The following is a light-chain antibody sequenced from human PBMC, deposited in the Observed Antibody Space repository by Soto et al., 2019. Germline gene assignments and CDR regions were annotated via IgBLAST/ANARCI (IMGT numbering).Light chain of an antibody. V-gene: IGLV2-23*01. J-gene: IGLJ1*01. CDR3: CSYAGSSTYV. Sequence: QSALTQPASVSGSPGQSITISCTGTSSNIGSYNFVSWYQEHPGKAPKVMIYEGNKRPSGVSNRFSGSKSGNTASLTISGLQVEDEAGYYCCSYAGSSTYVFGTGTKLTVL. CDR2: EGN. CDR1: SSNIGSYNF.